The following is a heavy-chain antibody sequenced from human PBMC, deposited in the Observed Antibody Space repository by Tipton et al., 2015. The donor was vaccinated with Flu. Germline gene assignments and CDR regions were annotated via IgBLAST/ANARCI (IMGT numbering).Heavy chain of an antibody. V-gene: IGHV4-39*07. CDR3: ARDIAAGRRRGGFDY. CDR2: IYYSGST. D-gene: IGHD6-13*01. CDR1: GGSISSSSYY. Sequence: TLSLTCTVSGGSISSSSYYWGWIRQPPGKGLEWIGSIYYSGSTNYNPSLKSRVTISVDTSKNQFSLKLSSVTAADTAVYYCARDIAAGRRRGGFDYWGQGTLVTVSS. J-gene: IGHJ4*02.